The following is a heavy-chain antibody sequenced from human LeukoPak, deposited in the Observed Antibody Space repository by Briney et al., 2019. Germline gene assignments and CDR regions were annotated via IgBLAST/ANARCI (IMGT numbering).Heavy chain of an antibody. CDR2: IYTSGTT. CDR1: GGSMSSDSYF. D-gene: IGHD4-11*01. V-gene: IGHV4-61*02. CDR3: ARGLHTINFDY. Sequence: SQTLSLTCTVSGGSMSSDSYFWSWIRQPAGKGLEWFGRIYTSGTTNDTPSLKSRVTMSVDTSKSQFSLRLSSVTAADTAVYYCARGLHTINFDYWGQGTLVTVSS. J-gene: IGHJ4*02.